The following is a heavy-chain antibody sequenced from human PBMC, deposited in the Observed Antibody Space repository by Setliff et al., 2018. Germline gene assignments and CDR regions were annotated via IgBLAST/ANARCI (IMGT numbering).Heavy chain of an antibody. CDR3: ARDLGHGGDSDY. Sequence: LSLTCTVSGYSISSGYIWGWIRQPPGKGLEWVGNIGHTGSINYNPSLKSRLTISRDTSXXXVSLKXXXXXXXXXXVYXCARDLGHGGDSDYWGQGILVTVSS. V-gene: IGHV4-38-2*02. CDR2: IGHTGSI. J-gene: IGHJ4*02. CDR1: GYSISSGYI. D-gene: IGHD2-21*02.